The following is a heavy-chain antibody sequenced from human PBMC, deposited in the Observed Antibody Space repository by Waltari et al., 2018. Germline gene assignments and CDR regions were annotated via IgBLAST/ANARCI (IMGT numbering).Heavy chain of an antibody. CDR1: GYTFTSYG. J-gene: IGHJ4*02. CDR2: ISAYNGNT. V-gene: IGHV1-18*01. Sequence: QVQLVQSGAEVKKPGASVKVSCKASGYTFTSYGISWVRQAPGQGLEWMGWISAYNGNTNYAQKLQGRVTMTTDTSTSTAYMELRSLRSDDTAVYYCARRPGYCTNGVCLTPSGFDYWGQGTLVTVSS. CDR3: ARRPGYCTNGVCLTPSGFDY. D-gene: IGHD2-8*01.